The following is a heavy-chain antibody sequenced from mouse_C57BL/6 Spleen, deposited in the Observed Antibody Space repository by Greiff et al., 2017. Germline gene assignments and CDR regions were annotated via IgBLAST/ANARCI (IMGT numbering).Heavy chain of an antibody. CDR2: IHPNSGST. J-gene: IGHJ2*01. D-gene: IGHD1-1*01. CDR3: ANPHYYGSSYYFDY. CDR1: GYTFTSYW. V-gene: IGHV1-64*01. Sequence: QVQLKQPGAELVKPGASVKLSCKASGYTFTSYWMHWVKQRPGQGLEWIGMIHPNSGSTNYNEKFKSKATLTVDKSSSTAYMQLSSLTSEDSAVYYCANPHYYGSSYYFDYWGQGTTLTVSS.